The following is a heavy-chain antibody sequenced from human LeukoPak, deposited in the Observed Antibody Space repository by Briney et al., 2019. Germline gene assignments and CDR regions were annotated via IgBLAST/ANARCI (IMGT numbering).Heavy chain of an antibody. Sequence: GGSLRLSCAASGFTFSGYWMNWVRQVPGKGLVWVSRINSDGSILSYADSVKGRFTISRDNAKNTLYLQMNSLRAEDTAVYYCARYSSGPSDYWGQGTLVTVSS. J-gene: IGHJ4*02. CDR2: INSDGSIL. CDR1: GFTFSGYW. V-gene: IGHV3-74*01. D-gene: IGHD5-18*01. CDR3: ARYSSGPSDY.